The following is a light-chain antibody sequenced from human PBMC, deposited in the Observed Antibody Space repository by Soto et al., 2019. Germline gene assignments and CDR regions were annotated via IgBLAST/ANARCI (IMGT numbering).Light chain of an antibody. J-gene: IGKJ4*01. CDR1: QSISSY. Sequence: DIQMTQSPSSLSASVGDRVTITCRSSQSISSYLNCYQQKPGKDPKLLIYAASSLQSGVPSRFSGSGSGTDFNLTISSLQTEDFATYDCQQRYSTPLTFGGGTKVDIK. CDR2: AAS. CDR3: QQRYSTPLT. V-gene: IGKV1-39*01.